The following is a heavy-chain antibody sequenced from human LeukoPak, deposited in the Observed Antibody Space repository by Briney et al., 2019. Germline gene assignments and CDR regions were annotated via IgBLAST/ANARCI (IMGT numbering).Heavy chain of an antibody. V-gene: IGHV3-20*01. CDR1: GFTFDDYG. D-gene: IGHD6-13*01. CDR3: ARGVGAAAGPFDY. CDR2: INWNGGST. Sequence: GGSLRLSCAASGFTFDDYGMSWVRQAPGKGLEWVPGINWNGGSTGYADSVKGRFTISRDNAKNSLYLQMNSLRAEDTALYHCARGVGAAAGPFDYWGQGTLVTVSS. J-gene: IGHJ4*02.